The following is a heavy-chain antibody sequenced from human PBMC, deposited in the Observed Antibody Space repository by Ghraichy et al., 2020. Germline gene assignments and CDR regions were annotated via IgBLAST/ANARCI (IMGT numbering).Heavy chain of an antibody. CDR3: AKDYYYDSSGYYYFDY. D-gene: IGHD3-22*01. CDR1: GFTFSSYA. Sequence: GGSLRLSCAASGFTFSSYAMSWVRQAPGKGLEWVSAISGSGGSTYYADSVKGRFTISRDNSKNTLYLQMNSLRAEDTAVYYCAKDYYYDSSGYYYFDYWGQGTLVTVSS. V-gene: IGHV3-23*01. CDR2: ISGSGGST. J-gene: IGHJ4*02.